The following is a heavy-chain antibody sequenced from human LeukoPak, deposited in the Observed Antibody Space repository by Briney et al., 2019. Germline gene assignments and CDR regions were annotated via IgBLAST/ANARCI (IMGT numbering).Heavy chain of an antibody. CDR2: IDTSGST. J-gene: IGHJ4*02. CDR1: GFTFNSYP. V-gene: IGHV3-23*01. CDR3: AKYSRPSSRVFDY. D-gene: IGHD6-13*01. Sequence: PAGSLRLSCAGSGFTFNSYPMTWVRQAPGKGLDWVSTIDTSGSTDYADSVKGRFTISRDNSKNTLYLQMNSLRAEDTAVYFCAKYSRPSSRVFDYWGQGTLATVSP.